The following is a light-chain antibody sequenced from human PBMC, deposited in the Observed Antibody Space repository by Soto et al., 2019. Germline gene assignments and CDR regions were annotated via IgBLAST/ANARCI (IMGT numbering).Light chain of an antibody. V-gene: IGKV1-5*03. CDR2: KAS. CDR3: QQYDTEGA. CDR1: QSVNSW. J-gene: IGKJ2*01. Sequence: DIQMTQSPSTLSASVGDRVTITCRASQSVNSWLAWYQQKPGKAPDLLIYKASILESGVPSRFSGSGSGTECTLTSSSLQPEDFATYYCQQYDTEGAFGQGTKLEIK.